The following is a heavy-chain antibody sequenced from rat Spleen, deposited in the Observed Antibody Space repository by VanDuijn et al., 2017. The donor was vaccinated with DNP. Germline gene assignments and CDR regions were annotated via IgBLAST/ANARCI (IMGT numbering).Heavy chain of an antibody. J-gene: IGHJ4*01. V-gene: IGHV3-3*01. CDR2: INSAGST. Sequence: EVQLQESGPGLVKPSQSLSLTCSVSGYSITGTYWGWIRKFPGNKLEWMGYINSAGSTNYNPSLKSRISITRDTSKNQFFLQVNSVTTEDTATYYCAREAPFNYGPYAMDAWGQGTSVTVSS. D-gene: IGHD1-11*01. CDR1: GYSITGTY. CDR3: AREAPFNYGPYAMDA.